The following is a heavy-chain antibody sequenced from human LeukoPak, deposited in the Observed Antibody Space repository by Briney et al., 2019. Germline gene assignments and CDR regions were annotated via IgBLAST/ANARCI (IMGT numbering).Heavy chain of an antibody. CDR1: GFTFNSYW. Sequence: GGSLRLSCAASGFTFNSYWLSWVRQAPGKGLEWVANIKQDGSEKYYVDSVKGRFTISRDNAKNSVYLQMNSLRAEDTAVYYCARQLGGSGSYWGQGTLVTVSS. J-gene: IGHJ4*02. V-gene: IGHV3-7*01. D-gene: IGHD3-10*01. CDR3: ARQLGGSGSY. CDR2: IKQDGSEK.